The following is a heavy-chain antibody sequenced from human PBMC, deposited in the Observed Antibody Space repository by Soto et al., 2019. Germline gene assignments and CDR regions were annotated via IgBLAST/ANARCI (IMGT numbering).Heavy chain of an antibody. D-gene: IGHD4-4*01. Sequence: GGSLRLSCAASGFTFSNYAMNWVRQAPGKGLEWVSGISGSGGSTYYADSVRGRFTISRDNSKNTLYLQMNSLRAEDTAVFYCARSLTTAQEFDPWGQGAPVTVSS. CDR2: ISGSGGST. CDR3: ARSLTTAQEFDP. CDR1: GFTFSNYA. V-gene: IGHV3-23*01. J-gene: IGHJ5*02.